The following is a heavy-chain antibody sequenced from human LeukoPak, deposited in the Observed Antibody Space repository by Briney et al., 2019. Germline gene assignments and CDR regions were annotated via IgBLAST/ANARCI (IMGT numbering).Heavy chain of an antibody. CDR2: ISDTGNT. V-gene: IGHV4-59*08. CDR3: VRHTIRGVVFDY. J-gene: IGHJ4*02. CDR1: GGSITTDY. Sequence: SETLSLTCTVSGGSITTDYWSWIRQPPGKGLEWIGYISDTGNTIYNTSLESRVSISVDTSKNQFSLKLSSVTAADTAVYYCVRHTIRGVVFDYWGRGTRVTVSS. D-gene: IGHD3-10*01.